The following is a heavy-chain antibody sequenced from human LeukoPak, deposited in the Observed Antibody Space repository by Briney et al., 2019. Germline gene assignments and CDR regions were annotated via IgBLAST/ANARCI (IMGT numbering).Heavy chain of an antibody. CDR3: ARRQGTTLSFDY. V-gene: IGHV1-18*01. CDR1: GGTFSDYV. Sequence: ASVKVSCKASGGTFSDYVISWVRQAPGQGLEWMGWINAYDGNTNYAQKLQGGVTMTTDTSTSTAYMELRSLRFDDTAVYYCARRQGTTLSFDYWGQGTLVTVSS. CDR2: INAYDGNT. J-gene: IGHJ4*02. D-gene: IGHD1-1*01.